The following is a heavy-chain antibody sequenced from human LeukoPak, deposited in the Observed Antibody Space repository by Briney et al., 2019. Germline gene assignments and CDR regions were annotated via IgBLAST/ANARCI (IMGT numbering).Heavy chain of an antibody. V-gene: IGHV4-34*01. J-gene: IGHJ4*02. D-gene: IGHD3-10*01. CDR2: INHSGST. Sequence: SETLSLTCAVYGGSFSGYYWSWIRQPPGKGLEWIGEINHSGSTNYNPSLKSRVTISVDTSKNQFSLKLSSVTAADTAVYYCARGLDYYGSKAFDYWGQGTLVTVSS. CDR1: GGSFSGYY. CDR3: ARGLDYYGSKAFDY.